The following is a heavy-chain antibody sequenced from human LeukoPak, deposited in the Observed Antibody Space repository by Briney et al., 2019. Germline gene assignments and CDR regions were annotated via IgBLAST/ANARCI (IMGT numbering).Heavy chain of an antibody. J-gene: IGHJ4*02. Sequence: GGSLRLSCAASGFTFSSYGMHWVRQAPGKGLEWVAVISYDGSNKYYADSVKGRFTISRDNSKNTLYLQMNSLRAEDTAVYYRAKDRNTYYDFWSGYPGPYWGQGTLVTVSS. V-gene: IGHV3-30*18. CDR3: AKDRNTYYDFWSGYPGPY. CDR2: ISYDGSNK. CDR1: GFTFSSYG. D-gene: IGHD3-3*01.